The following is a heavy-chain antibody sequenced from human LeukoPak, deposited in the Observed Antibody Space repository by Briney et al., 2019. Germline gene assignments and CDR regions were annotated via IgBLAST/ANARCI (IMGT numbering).Heavy chain of an antibody. CDR2: IIPIFGTA. J-gene: IGHJ4*02. D-gene: IGHD2-2*01. V-gene: IGHV1-69*13. Sequence: ASVRVSCKASGGTFSSYAISWVRQAPGQGLEWMGGIIPIFGTANYAQKFQGRVTITADESTSTAYMELSSLRSEDTAVYYCARASYCSSTSCLFDYWGQGTLVTVSS. CDR3: ARASYCSSTSCLFDY. CDR1: GGTFSSYA.